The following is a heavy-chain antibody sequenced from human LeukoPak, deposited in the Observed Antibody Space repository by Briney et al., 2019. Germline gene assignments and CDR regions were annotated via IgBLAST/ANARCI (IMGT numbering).Heavy chain of an antibody. CDR1: GGSFSGYY. CDR3: ATYIVSYPHDAFDI. J-gene: IGHJ3*02. D-gene: IGHD1-26*01. CDR2: INHSGST. Sequence: SETLSLTCAVYGGSFSGYYWSWIRQPPGKGLEWIGEINHSGSTSYNPSLKSRVTISVDTSKKQFSLKLSSVTAADTAFYYCATYIVSYPHDAFDIWGQGTMVTVSS. V-gene: IGHV4-34*01.